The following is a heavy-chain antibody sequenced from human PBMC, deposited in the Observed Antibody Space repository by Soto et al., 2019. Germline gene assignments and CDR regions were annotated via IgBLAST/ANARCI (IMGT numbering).Heavy chain of an antibody. Sequence: PSETLSLTCTVSGGSISSSSYYWGWIRQPPGKGLEWIGSIYYSGSTYYNPSLKSRVTISVDTSKNQFSLKLSSVTAADTAVYYCASSVPMVRGVTDYWGQGTLVTVSS. CDR3: ASSVPMVRGVTDY. D-gene: IGHD3-10*01. CDR2: IYYSGST. J-gene: IGHJ4*02. V-gene: IGHV4-39*01. CDR1: GGSISSSSYY.